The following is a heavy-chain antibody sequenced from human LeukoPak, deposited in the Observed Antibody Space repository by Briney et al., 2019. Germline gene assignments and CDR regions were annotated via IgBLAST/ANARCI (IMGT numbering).Heavy chain of an antibody. CDR3: ASPSKLVVSRGAFDI. Sequence: PSETLSLTCAVYGGSFSRYYWSWIRQSPGKGLEWIAEIDHRGDTNYNPSVKSRVTISVDTSKNQFSLKVRSLSAADTAVYYCASPSKLVVSRGAFDIWGQGTMVTVSA. V-gene: IGHV4-34*01. CDR2: IDHRGDT. D-gene: IGHD3-10*01. CDR1: GGSFSRYY. J-gene: IGHJ3*02.